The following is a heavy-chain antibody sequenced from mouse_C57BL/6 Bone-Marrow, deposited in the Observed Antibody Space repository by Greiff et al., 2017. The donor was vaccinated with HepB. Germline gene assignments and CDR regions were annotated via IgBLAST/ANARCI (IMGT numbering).Heavy chain of an antibody. CDR2: IRNKANGYTT. CDR3: ARSLYYAMDD. CDR1: GFTFTDYY. J-gene: IGHJ4*01. Sequence: EVQVVESGGGLVQPGGSLSLSCAASGFTFTDYYMSWVRQPPGKALEWLGFIRNKANGYTTEYSASVKGRFTISRDNSQSILYLQMNALRAEDSATYYCARSLYYAMDDWGQGTSVTVSS. V-gene: IGHV7-3*01.